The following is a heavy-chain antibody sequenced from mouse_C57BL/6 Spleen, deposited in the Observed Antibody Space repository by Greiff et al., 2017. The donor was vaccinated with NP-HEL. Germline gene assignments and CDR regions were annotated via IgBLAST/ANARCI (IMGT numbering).Heavy chain of an antibody. V-gene: IGHV1-69*01. D-gene: IGHD1-1*01. Sequence: QVQLQQPGAELVMPGASVKLSCKASGYTFTSYWMHWVKQRPGQGLEWIGELDPSDSYTNYNQKFKGKSTLTVDKSSSTAYMQLSSLTSEDSAVYYCARYYGSSHWYFDVWGTGTTVTVSS. CDR1: GYTFTSYW. CDR2: LDPSDSYT. J-gene: IGHJ1*03. CDR3: ARYYGSSHWYFDV.